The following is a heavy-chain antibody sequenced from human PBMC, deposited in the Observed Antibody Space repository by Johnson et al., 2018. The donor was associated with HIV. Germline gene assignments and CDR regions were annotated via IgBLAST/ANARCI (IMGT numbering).Heavy chain of an antibody. D-gene: IGHD4-17*01. V-gene: IGHV3-38*03. J-gene: IGHJ3*02. CDR3: ARVIRLGAVRLRHAFDI. CDR2: ISGGST. Sequence: EVQLVESGGGVVQPGRSLRLSCAASGFTFSSYAMHWVRQAPGKGLEWVSSISGGSTYYADSVKGRFTISRDNSKNTLYLQMNSLRAEDTAVYYCARVIRLGAVRLRHAFDIWGQGTMVTVSS. CDR1: GFTFSSYA.